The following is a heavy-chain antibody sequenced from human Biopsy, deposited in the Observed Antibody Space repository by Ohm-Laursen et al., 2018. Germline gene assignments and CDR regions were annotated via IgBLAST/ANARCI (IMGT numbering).Heavy chain of an antibody. Sequence: SLRLSCAATGFTLSDGMTWVRQAPGKGLEWVSSITTDSGRIFYADSVRGRFTISRDNSKNTLYLQMNSLRAEDTAEYYCAKVHRRRDGYSYRDYWGQGTLVSVPS. CDR3: AKVHRRRDGYSYRDY. V-gene: IGHV3-23*01. CDR1: GFTLSDG. D-gene: IGHD5-24*01. CDR2: ITTDSGRI. J-gene: IGHJ4*02.